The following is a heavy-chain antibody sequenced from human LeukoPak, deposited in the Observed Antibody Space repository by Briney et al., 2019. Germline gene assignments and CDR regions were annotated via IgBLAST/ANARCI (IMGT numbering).Heavy chain of an antibody. V-gene: IGHV1-3*01. J-gene: IGHJ3*02. Sequence: ASVKVSFKASGYTFTSYAMHWVRQAPGQRLEWMGWINAGNGNTKYSQKFQGRVTITRDTSASTAYMELSSLRSEDTAVYYCARKRGSIWGGGRDAFDIWGQGTMVTVSS. CDR3: ARKRGSIWGGGRDAFDI. D-gene: IGHD3-10*01. CDR1: GYTFTSYA. CDR2: INAGNGNT.